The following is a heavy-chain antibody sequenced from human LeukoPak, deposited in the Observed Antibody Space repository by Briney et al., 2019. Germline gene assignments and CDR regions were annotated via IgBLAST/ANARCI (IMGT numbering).Heavy chain of an antibody. D-gene: IGHD3-3*01. CDR1: GFTFSSYA. CDR3: AKTSLSDPSGHYYYMDV. CDR2: IRFDGTSE. J-gene: IGHJ6*03. Sequence: GGSLRLSCAASGFTFSSYAMSWVRQAPGKGLEWVAFIRFDGTSEFYADSVKARFTISRDNSQNTVSLQLNNLRIEDTALYYCAKTSLSDPSGHYYYMDVWGKGTTVTVSS. V-gene: IGHV3-30*02.